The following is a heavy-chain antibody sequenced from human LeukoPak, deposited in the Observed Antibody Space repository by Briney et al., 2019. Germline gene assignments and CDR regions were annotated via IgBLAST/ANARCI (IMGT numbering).Heavy chain of an antibody. V-gene: IGHV3-23*01. CDR1: GFTFSNYA. Sequence: PGGSLRLSCAASGFTFSNYAMSWVRQAPGKGLEWVSGFSGSGSSTYYADSVKGRFTISRDNSKNTLYLQMNSLRAEDTAVYYCVKGVVVVTARAFDYWGQGTLVTVSS. J-gene: IGHJ4*02. CDR2: FSGSGSST. CDR3: VKGVVVVTARAFDY. D-gene: IGHD2-21*02.